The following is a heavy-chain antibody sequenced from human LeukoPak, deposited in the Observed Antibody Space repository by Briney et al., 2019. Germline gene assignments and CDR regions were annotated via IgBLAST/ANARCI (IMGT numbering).Heavy chain of an antibody. J-gene: IGHJ4*02. CDR3: ARGKPYYYGSGRSKANDY. V-gene: IGHV4-34*01. CDR2: INHSGST. CDR1: GGSFSGYY. D-gene: IGHD3-10*01. Sequence: PSETLSLTFAVNGGSFSGYYWSWLRQPPGKGWEWIGEINHSGSTNYNPSLKSRVTISVDTSKNQFSLILSSVTAADTAVYYCARGKPYYYGSGRSKANDYWGQGTLVTVSS.